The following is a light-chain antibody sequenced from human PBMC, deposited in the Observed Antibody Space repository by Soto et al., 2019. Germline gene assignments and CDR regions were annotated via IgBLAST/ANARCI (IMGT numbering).Light chain of an antibody. J-gene: IGKJ1*01. CDR3: QQYNSYPWT. Sequence: DIQMTQSPSTLSGSVGGRVTITCRASQSISSYLNWYQQKPGKAPKLLIYAAPSLQSGVPSRFSGSGSGTDFTLTISSLQPEDFATYYCQQYNSYPWTFGQGTKVDI. V-gene: IGKV1-39*01. CDR1: QSISSY. CDR2: AAP.